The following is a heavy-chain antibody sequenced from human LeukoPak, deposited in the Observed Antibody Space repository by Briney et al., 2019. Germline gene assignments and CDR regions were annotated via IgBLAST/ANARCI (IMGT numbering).Heavy chain of an antibody. Sequence: GGSLRLSCAASGFTFSDHYMDWVRQAPGKGLEWVGRTRNKANSYTTEYAASVKGRFTISRDDSKNSLYLQMNSLKTEDTAVYYCASSGSSIAARVLDYWGQGTLVTVSS. D-gene: IGHD6-6*01. CDR2: TRNKANSYTT. CDR3: ASSGSSIAARVLDY. J-gene: IGHJ4*02. V-gene: IGHV3-72*01. CDR1: GFTFSDHY.